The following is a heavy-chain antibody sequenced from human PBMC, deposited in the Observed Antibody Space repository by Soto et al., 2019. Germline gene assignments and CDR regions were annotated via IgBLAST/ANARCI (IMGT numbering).Heavy chain of an antibody. CDR2: ISYDGSNK. CDR3: ARDWVWFGAHPIDY. Sequence: QVQLVESGGGVVQPGGSLRLSCAASGFTVSNYGMNWVRQAPGKGLEWVAVISYDGSNKYYADSVKGRFTISRDNSKNALYLQMNSLTTEDTAVYYCARDWVWFGAHPIDYWGQGTLVTVSS. J-gene: IGHJ4*02. CDR1: GFTVSNYG. D-gene: IGHD3-10*01. V-gene: IGHV3-30*03.